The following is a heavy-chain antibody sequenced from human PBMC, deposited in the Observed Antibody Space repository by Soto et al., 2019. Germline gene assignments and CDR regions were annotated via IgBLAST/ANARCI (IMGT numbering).Heavy chain of an antibody. Sequence: RLSCAASGFTFSSYSMNWVRQAPGKGLEWVSSISSSSSYIYYADSVKGRFTISRDNAKNSLYLQMNSLRAEDTAVYYCARDPRTRVLMVYAIGPPDDWGKGNLVTVYS. CDR1: GFTFSSYS. D-gene: IGHD2-8*01. V-gene: IGHV3-21*01. CDR2: ISSSSSYI. J-gene: IGHJ4*02. CDR3: ARDPRTRVLMVYAIGPPDD.